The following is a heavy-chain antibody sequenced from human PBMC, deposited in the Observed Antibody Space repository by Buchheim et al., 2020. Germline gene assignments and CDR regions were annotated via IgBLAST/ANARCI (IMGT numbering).Heavy chain of an antibody. CDR3: ARAADSSGLMDV. J-gene: IGHJ6*02. V-gene: IGHV3-33*01. CDR1: GFTFSSYG. Sequence: QVQLVESGGGVVQPGRSLRLSCAASGFTFSSYGMHWVRQAPGKGLEWVAFIWYGGSNKYYADSVKGRFTISRDNSKNTLYLKMNSLRAEDTAVYYCARAADSSGLMDVWGQGTT. CDR2: IWYGGSNK. D-gene: IGHD3-22*01.